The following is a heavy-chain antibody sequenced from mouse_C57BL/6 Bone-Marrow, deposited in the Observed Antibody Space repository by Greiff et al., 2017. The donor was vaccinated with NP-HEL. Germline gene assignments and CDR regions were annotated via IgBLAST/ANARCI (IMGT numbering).Heavy chain of an antibody. CDR3: ARDGYDGGGVWFAY. CDR2: IDPSDSYT. Sequence: QVQLQQPGAELVMPGASVKLSCKASGYTFTSYWMHWVKQRPGQGLEWIGEIDPSDSYTNYTQKFKGKSTLTVDKSSSTAYMQLSSLTSEDSAVYYCARDGYDGGGVWFAYWGQGTLVTVSA. V-gene: IGHV1-69*01. J-gene: IGHJ3*01. D-gene: IGHD2-2*01. CDR1: GYTFTSYW.